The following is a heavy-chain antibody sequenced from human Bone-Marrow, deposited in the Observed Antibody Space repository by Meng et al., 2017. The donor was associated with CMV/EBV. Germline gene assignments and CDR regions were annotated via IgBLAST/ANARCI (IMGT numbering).Heavy chain of an antibody. J-gene: IGHJ6*02. CDR3: ARGGATFYYHYGMDV. CDR2: INWYGDRT. V-gene: IGHV3-43D*03. CDR1: GFTFSSYA. D-gene: IGHD1-26*01. Sequence: GESLKISCAASGFTFSSYAMHWVRQAPGKGLEWVSLINWYGDRTYYADSVKGRFTISRDNSKNSLYLQMNSLRGEDTAFYYCARGGATFYYHYGMDVWGQGTTVTVSS.